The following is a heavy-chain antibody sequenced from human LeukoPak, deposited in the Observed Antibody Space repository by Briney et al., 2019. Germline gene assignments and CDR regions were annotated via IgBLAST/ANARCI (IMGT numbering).Heavy chain of an antibody. CDR2: IYYSGST. CDR1: GGSISSSSYY. V-gene: IGHV4-39*07. J-gene: IGHJ4*02. D-gene: IGHD5-12*01. Sequence: SETLSLTCTVSGGSISSSSYYWGWLRQPPGKGLEWIGSIYYSGSTYYNPSLKSRVTISVDTSKNQFSLELSSVTAADTAVYYCARRSGYEADYWGQGTLVTVSS. CDR3: ARRSGYEADY.